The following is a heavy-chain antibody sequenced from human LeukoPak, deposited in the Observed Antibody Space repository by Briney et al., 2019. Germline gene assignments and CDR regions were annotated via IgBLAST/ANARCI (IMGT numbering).Heavy chain of an antibody. Sequence: PSETLSLTCAVYGGSFSGYYWSWIRQPPGKGLEWIGEINHSGSTNYNPSLKSRVTISVDTSKNQFSLKLSSVTAADTAVYYCARGNNSSGWHRRVFDYWGQGTLVTVSS. V-gene: IGHV4-34*01. CDR3: ARGNNSSGWHRRVFDY. CDR2: INHSGST. CDR1: GGSFSGYY. J-gene: IGHJ4*02. D-gene: IGHD6-19*01.